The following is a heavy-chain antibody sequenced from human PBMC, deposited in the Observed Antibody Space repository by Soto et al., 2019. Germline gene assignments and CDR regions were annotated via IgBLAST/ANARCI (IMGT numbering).Heavy chain of an antibody. D-gene: IGHD4-17*01. CDR3: ARIPRLDYGDYYYYYGMDV. CDR1: GFSLSNARMG. CDR2: IFSNDEK. V-gene: IGHV2-26*01. Sequence: GPALVNRTETLTLTCTVSGFSLSNARMGVSWIRQPPGKSLEWLAHIFSNDEKSYSTSLKSRLTISKDTSKSQVVLTMTNMDPVDTATYYCARIPRLDYGDYYYYYGMDVWGQGTTVTVSS. J-gene: IGHJ6*02.